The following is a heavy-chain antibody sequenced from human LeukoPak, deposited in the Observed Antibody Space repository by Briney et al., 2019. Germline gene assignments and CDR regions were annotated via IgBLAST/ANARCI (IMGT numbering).Heavy chain of an antibody. V-gene: IGHV3-66*01. D-gene: IGHD1-26*01. CDR1: GFTVSSNY. CDR3: ASGSYHNDY. J-gene: IGHJ4*02. CDR2: IYSGGSI. Sequence: GGSLRLSCAASGFTVSSNYMSWVRQAPGKGLEWVSVIYSGGSIYYADSVKGRLTISRDNAKNSLYLQMNSLRAEDTAVYYCASGSYHNDYWGQGTLVTVSS.